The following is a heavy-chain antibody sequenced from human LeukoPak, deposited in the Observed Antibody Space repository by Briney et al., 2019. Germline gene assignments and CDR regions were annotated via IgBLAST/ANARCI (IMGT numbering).Heavy chain of an antibody. CDR1: GYTFTTYG. J-gene: IGHJ6*02. V-gene: IGHV1-18*01. CDR3: AREGLEYYGMDV. Sequence: SVEVSCKASGYTFTTYGITWVRQAPGQGLEWMGWISAYKGNTNYAQKFQGRVTMTTDTSTSTAYMELRSLRSDDTAVYYCAREGLEYYGMDVWGQGTTVTVSS. CDR2: ISAYKGNT. D-gene: IGHD5-24*01.